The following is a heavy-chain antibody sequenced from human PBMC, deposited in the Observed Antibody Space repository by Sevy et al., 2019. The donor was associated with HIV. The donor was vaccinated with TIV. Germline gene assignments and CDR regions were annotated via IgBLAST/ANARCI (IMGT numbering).Heavy chain of an antibody. V-gene: IGHV3-23*01. CDR2: ISGSGGTT. CDR1: GFTFSNYA. CDR3: AKVLARGVAVAGSAWGMDV. Sequence: GGSLRLSCAASGFTFSNYAMNWVRQAPGKGLEWVSAISGSGGTTYDADSVKGLFTISRDKSQNTLYLQMNSLRAGDTAVYYCAKVLARGVAVAGSAWGMDVWGQGTTVTVSS. J-gene: IGHJ6*02. D-gene: IGHD6-19*01.